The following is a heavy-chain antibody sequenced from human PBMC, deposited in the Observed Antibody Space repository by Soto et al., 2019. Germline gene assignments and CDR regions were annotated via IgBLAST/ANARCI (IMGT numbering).Heavy chain of an antibody. J-gene: IGHJ5*02. CDR2: ISAYTDTP. CDR3: ARGIRGVEAWFDP. D-gene: IGHD2-8*01. V-gene: IGHV1-18*01. CDR1: GYTFTNFG. Sequence: ASVKGSCKASGYTFTNFGVTWVRRAPGQGLEWMGWISAYTDTPNYAQKFQGRVTMTIDTSTSTAYMDLRSLTSDDTAVYYCARGIRGVEAWFDPWVQGTLVTVSS.